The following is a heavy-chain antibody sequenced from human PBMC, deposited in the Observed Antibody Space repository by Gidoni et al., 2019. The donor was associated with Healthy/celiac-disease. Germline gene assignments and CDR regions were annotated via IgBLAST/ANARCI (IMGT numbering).Heavy chain of an antibody. CDR3: AKDHVYVDAFYI. Sequence: EVQLLESGGGLVQPGGSLRPSCAASGLTFSSYAMNWVRQSPGTGLEWVSGISGSGGSTYYADSVRGRVTISRDNSKKTLYLQMNSLRAEDTAVYYCAKDHVYVDAFYIWGQGTMVTVSS. J-gene: IGHJ3*02. CDR1: GLTFSSYA. CDR2: ISGSGGST. V-gene: IGHV3-23*01. D-gene: IGHD1-20*01.